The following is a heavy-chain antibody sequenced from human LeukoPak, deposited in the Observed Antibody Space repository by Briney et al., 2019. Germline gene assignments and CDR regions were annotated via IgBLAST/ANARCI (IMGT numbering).Heavy chain of an antibody. Sequence: GGSLRLSCVASGLNFDDSATHWVRQAPGKGLEWVSLISADGGSTFSADSVKGRFSISRDNSKNSLYLQMNSLRSEDTAMYYCAKESGKFDYWGQGTLVAVSS. CDR1: GLNFDDSA. CDR3: AKESGKFDY. V-gene: IGHV3-43*02. CDR2: ISADGGST. J-gene: IGHJ4*02.